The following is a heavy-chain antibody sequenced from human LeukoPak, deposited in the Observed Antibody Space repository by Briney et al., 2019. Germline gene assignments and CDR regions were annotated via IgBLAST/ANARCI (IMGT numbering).Heavy chain of an antibody. CDR2: IYYSGST. CDR3: ARAQHVWYYYDSSGYEDY. Sequence: PSQTLSLTCTVSGGSISSGDYYWSWIRQPPGKGLEWIGYIYYSGSTYYNPSLKSRVTISVDTSKNQFSLKLSSVTAADTAVYYCARAQHVWYYYDSSGYEDYWGQGTLVTVSS. D-gene: IGHD3-22*01. CDR1: GGSISSGDYY. V-gene: IGHV4-30-4*01. J-gene: IGHJ4*02.